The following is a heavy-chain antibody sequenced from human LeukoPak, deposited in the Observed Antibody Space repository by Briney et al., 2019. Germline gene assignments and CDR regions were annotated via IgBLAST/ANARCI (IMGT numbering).Heavy chain of an antibody. CDR3: AKDQGSSGWPYYFDY. J-gene: IGHJ4*02. Sequence: GGSLRLSCAASGFTFSSYAMSWVRQAPGKGLEWVSAINGSGGSTYYADSVKGRFTISRDNSRNTLYLQMNSLRAEDTAVYYCAKDQGSSGWPYYFDYWGQGTLVTVSS. CDR2: INGSGGST. CDR1: GFTFSSYA. V-gene: IGHV3-23*01. D-gene: IGHD6-19*01.